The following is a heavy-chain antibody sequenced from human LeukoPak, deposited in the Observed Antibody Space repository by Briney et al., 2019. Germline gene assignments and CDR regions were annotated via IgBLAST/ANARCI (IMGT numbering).Heavy chain of an antibody. Sequence: ASVKVSCKASGYSFTGYYMHWVRQAPGQGLEWMGWISPNSGDTNYAQKFQGRVTMTRDTSISTAYMEVSGLRPDDTAVYYCARDGNLDYWGQGTLVTVSS. V-gene: IGHV1-2*02. J-gene: IGHJ4*02. CDR3: ARDGNLDY. CDR2: ISPNSGDT. CDR1: GYSFTGYY.